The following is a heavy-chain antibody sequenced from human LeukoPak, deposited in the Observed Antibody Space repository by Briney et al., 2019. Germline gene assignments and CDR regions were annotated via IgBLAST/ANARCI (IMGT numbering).Heavy chain of an antibody. Sequence: GASVKVSCKASGYTFTSYYMHWVRQAPGQGLEWMGIINPSGGSTSYAQKFQGRVTITADESTSTAYMELSSLRSEDTAVYYCARDSAAMGSYYYYMDVWGKGTTVAISS. V-gene: IGHV1-46*01. J-gene: IGHJ6*03. CDR2: INPSGGST. D-gene: IGHD5-18*01. CDR1: GYTFTSYY. CDR3: ARDSAAMGSYYYYMDV.